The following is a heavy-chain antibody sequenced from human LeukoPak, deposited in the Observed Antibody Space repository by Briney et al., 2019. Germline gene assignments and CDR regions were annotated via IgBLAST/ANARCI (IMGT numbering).Heavy chain of an antibody. CDR1: GGSFSGYY. Sequence: SETLSLTCAVYGGSFSGYYWSWIRQPPGKGLEWIGEINHSGSTNYNPSLKSRVTISVDTSKNQFSLKLSSVTAADTAVCYCARGHRRYDSSGYFSYWGQGTLVTVSS. V-gene: IGHV4-34*01. CDR3: ARGHRRYDSSGYFSY. D-gene: IGHD3-22*01. CDR2: INHSGST. J-gene: IGHJ4*02.